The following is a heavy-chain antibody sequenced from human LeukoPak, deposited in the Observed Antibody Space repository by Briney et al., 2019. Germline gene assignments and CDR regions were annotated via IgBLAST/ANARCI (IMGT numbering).Heavy chain of an antibody. CDR1: GYTLTELS. D-gene: IGHD3-3*01. Sequence: ASVKVSCKVSGYTLTELSMHWVRQAPGKGLEWMGGFDPEDGETIYAQKFQGRVTMTEDTSTDTAYMELSSLRSEDTAVYYCATLRGDFWCGYYTGNWFDPWGQGTLVTVSS. CDR3: ATLRGDFWCGYYTGNWFDP. V-gene: IGHV1-24*01. J-gene: IGHJ5*02. CDR2: FDPEDGET.